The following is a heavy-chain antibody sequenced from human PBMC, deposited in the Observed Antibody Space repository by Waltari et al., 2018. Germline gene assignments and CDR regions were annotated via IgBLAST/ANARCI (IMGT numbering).Heavy chain of an antibody. D-gene: IGHD3-3*02. V-gene: IGHV1-2*06. J-gene: IGHJ6*03. Sequence: QEQLVQSGVEVKKPGASVTVSCKASGYGFTVYYIHWVRQAPGQGLEWGGRIDPNTGDTDVAQQFQGRVTMTRATAISTVYMELSSLRSDDTAVYYCTRFIFGMVEGLDVWGKGTSVTVSS. CDR1: GYGFTVYY. CDR3: TRFIFGMVEGLDV. CDR2: IDPNTGDT.